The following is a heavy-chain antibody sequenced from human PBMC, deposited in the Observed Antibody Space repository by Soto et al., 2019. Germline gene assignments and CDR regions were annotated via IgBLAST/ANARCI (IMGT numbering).Heavy chain of an antibody. V-gene: IGHV3-23*01. D-gene: IGHD3-16*01. CDR2: ISGSGGST. CDR3: AKGGPSVRTAGTNRYNWFDP. Sequence: GGSLRLSCAASGFTFSSYAMSWVRQAPGKGLEWVSAISGSGGSTYYADSVKGRFTISRDNSKNTLYLQMNSLRAEDTAVYYCAKGGPSVRTAGTNRYNWFDPWGQGTLVTVSS. CDR1: GFTFSSYA. J-gene: IGHJ5*02.